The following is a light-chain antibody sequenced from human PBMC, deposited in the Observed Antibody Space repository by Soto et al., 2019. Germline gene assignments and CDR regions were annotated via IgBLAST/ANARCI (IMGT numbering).Light chain of an antibody. CDR3: LESKTYSRT. V-gene: IGKV1-5*03. CDR1: QSISNW. CDR2: EAS. Sequence: DIQMTQSPSTLSASVGDRVTITCRASQSISNWLAWYQQKPGKAPKLLIYEASSLESGVPSRFSGSGSGTEFTLTISILQPDDFATYFCLESKTYSRTFGQGTKVEIK. J-gene: IGKJ1*01.